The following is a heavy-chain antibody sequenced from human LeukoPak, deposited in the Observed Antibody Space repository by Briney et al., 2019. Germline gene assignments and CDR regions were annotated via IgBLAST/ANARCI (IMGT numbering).Heavy chain of an antibody. J-gene: IGHJ4*02. CDR1: GFTFSSYS. V-gene: IGHV3-48*02. D-gene: IGHD5-18*01. Sequence: GGSLRLSCAASGFTFSSYSMNWVRQAPGKGREGVSYISSRSSTIYYADYVKGRFTISRDNAKNSLYLQMNSLRDEDTAVYYCARFYHSGRGYSYGWDFDYWGQGTLVTVSS. CDR2: ISSRSSTI. CDR3: ARFYHSGRGYSYGWDFDY.